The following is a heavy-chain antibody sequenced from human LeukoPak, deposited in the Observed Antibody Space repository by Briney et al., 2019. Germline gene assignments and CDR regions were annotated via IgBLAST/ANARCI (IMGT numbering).Heavy chain of an antibody. CDR3: ARISDYCSGGSCYLPELWFDY. V-gene: IGHV5-51*01. J-gene: IGHJ4*02. D-gene: IGHD2-15*01. CDR1: GYSFTSYW. CDR2: IYPSDSDT. Sequence: GESLKISCQGFGYSFTSYWIGWVRQMPGKGLEWMGIIYPSDSDTRYSPSFQGQVTISADKSISTAYLQWSSLKASDTAMYYCARISDYCSGGSCYLPELWFDYWGQGTLVTVSS.